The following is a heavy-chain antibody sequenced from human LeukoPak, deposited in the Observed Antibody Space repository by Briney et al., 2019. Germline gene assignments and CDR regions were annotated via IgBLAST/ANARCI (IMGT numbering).Heavy chain of an antibody. D-gene: IGHD3-10*01. CDR1: GFTFSSYE. CDR2: ISSSGSTI. Sequence: GGSLRLSCAASGFTFSSYEMNWVRQAPGKGLEWVSYISSSGSTIYYADSVKGRFTISRDNAKNSLYLQMNSLRAEDTAVYYCARVIRGSGSEAFDIWGQGTMVTVSS. V-gene: IGHV3-48*03. CDR3: ARVIRGSGSEAFDI. J-gene: IGHJ3*02.